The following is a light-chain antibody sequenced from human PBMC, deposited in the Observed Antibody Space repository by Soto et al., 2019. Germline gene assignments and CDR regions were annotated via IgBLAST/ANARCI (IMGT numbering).Light chain of an antibody. CDR2: DVS. V-gene: IGKV1-5*01. CDR1: QNIERW. J-gene: IGKJ1*01. CDR3: QQFKSGTWT. Sequence: IQITPSPSTLSASVGDRVTITCRASQNIERWLAWYQQKPGKAPKLLLYDVSSLESGVPSRFSGSGSGTEFILTINGLQPDDFATYFCQQFKSGTWTFGQGTKVDIK.